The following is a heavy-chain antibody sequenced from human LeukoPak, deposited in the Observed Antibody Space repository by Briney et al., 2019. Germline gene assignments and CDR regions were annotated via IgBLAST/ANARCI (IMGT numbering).Heavy chain of an antibody. Sequence: TSETLSLTCAVSGGSISSGGYSWNWLRQPPGKGLEWIGYIYFSGTTSYNPSLKSQVSISRDTSKNQFFLKLTSVTAADTAVYFCARDLQGWFDPWGQGDLVTVSS. J-gene: IGHJ5*02. CDR3: ARDLQGWFDP. V-gene: IGHV4-30-4*07. CDR2: IYFSGTT. CDR1: GGSISSGGYS.